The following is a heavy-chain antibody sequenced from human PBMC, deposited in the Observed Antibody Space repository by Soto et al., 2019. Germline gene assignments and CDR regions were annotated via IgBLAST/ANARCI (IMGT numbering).Heavy chain of an antibody. CDR1: GFPFSSYW. Sequence: EVQLVESWGDLVQRGGSLRLSCAASGFPFSSYWMHWVRHTPGKGLDWVARISGDGVTTYYADSVTGRFTVSRDNAKNPLSLQIRGLRAEDTAVYYCAREYYGLLTGYYTDYWGQGTLVSVSS. CDR2: ISGDGVTT. CDR3: AREYYGLLTGYYTDY. V-gene: IGHV3-74*01. D-gene: IGHD3-9*01. J-gene: IGHJ4*02.